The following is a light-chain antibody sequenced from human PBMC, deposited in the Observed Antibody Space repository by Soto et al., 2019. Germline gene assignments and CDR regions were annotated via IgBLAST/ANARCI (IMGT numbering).Light chain of an antibody. CDR3: HQTYSTPYT. Sequence: DLQMTQSPSSLSASVGDRVTITCRASQTIVTYLKWYQQKPGKAPKLLVYAASTLQSGVPSRFSGSGSGTYFTLTISGLQPEDSASYFCHQTYSTPYTFGPGTKLEIK. V-gene: IGKV1-39*01. CDR1: QTIVTY. J-gene: IGKJ2*01. CDR2: AAS.